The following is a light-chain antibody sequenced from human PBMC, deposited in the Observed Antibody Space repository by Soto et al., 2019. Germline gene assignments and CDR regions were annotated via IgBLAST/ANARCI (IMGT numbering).Light chain of an antibody. CDR1: QSVSNNY. Sequence: MVLTPSREPLSLSARVRATLSCRASQSVSNNYLAWYQQKPGQAPRRLIYGASSRATGIPDRFSGSGSGSEFSLTVSSLQSEDVADYDCQQYKRRPEKFGGGSKLDIK. V-gene: IGKV3-20*01. CDR2: GAS. CDR3: QQYKRRPEK. J-gene: IGKJ4*01.